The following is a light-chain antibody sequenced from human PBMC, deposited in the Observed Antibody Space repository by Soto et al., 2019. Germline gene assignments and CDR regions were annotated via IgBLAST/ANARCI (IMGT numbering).Light chain of an antibody. CDR2: GAS. CDR3: QQYGASPLFT. Sequence: EVVLTQSPGTLSLSPGERATLSCRASQGVTTAYLAWYQHKPGQAPRLLIYGASNRATGIPDRFSGSRSGTDFTLTISRLEPEDFAVYYGQQYGASPLFTFGPGTKVDLK. J-gene: IGKJ3*01. V-gene: IGKV3-20*01. CDR1: QGVTTAY.